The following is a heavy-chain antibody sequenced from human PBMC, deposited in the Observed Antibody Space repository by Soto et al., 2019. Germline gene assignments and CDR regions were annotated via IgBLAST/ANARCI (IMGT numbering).Heavy chain of an antibody. CDR2: IYYSGST. CDR1: GGSISSYY. CDR3: ASQYSSSPSAFDI. D-gene: IGHD6-6*01. V-gene: IGHV4-59*08. Sequence: QVQLQESGPGLVKPSEILSLTCTVSGGSISSYYWSWIRQPPGKGLEWIGYIYYSGSTNYNPSLKSRVTISVDTSKNQFSLKLSSVTAADTAVYYCASQYSSSPSAFDIWGQGTMVTVSS. J-gene: IGHJ3*02.